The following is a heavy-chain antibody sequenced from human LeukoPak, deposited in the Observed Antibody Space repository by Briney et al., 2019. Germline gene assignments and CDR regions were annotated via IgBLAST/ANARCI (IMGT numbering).Heavy chain of an antibody. J-gene: IGHJ4*02. D-gene: IGHD2-21*02. CDR2: ISGSGGST. Sequence: GGSLRLSCAASGFTVSSNYMSWVRQAPGKGLEWVSAISGSGGSTYYADSVKGRFTISRDNSKNTLYLQMNSLRAEDTAVYYCAKGRVVVTATGFDYWGQGTLVTVSS. CDR1: GFTVSSNY. CDR3: AKGRVVVTATGFDY. V-gene: IGHV3-23*01.